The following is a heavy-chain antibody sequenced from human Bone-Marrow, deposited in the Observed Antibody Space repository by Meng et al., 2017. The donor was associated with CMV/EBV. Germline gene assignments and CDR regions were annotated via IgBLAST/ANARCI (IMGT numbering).Heavy chain of an antibody. CDR1: GFTFSSDA. CDR2: ISGSGGST. J-gene: IGHJ6*02. Sequence: GESLKISCAASGFTFSSDAMSWVRHAPGKGLEWVSAISGSGGSTYYADSVKGRFTISRDNSKNTLYLQMNSLRAEDTAVYYRAKVYYYGSDTSYYYYGMDVWGQGTTITVSS. CDR3: AKVYYYGSDTSYYYYGMDV. D-gene: IGHD3-10*01. V-gene: IGHV3-23*01.